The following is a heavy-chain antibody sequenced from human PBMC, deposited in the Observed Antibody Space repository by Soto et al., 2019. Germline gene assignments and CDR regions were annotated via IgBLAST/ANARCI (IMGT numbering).Heavy chain of an antibody. J-gene: IGHJ4*02. CDR1: GFTFSSYG. CDR3: AKEGKGYSGSYWFDY. Sequence: QVQLVESGGGVVQPGRSLRLSCAASGFTFSSYGMHWVRQAPGKGLEWVAVISYDGSNKYYADSVKGRFTISRYNSENTLYLQMNSLRAEDTAVYYGAKEGKGYSGSYWFDYWVQGPLVTVSS. D-gene: IGHD1-26*01. CDR2: ISYDGSNK. V-gene: IGHV3-30*18.